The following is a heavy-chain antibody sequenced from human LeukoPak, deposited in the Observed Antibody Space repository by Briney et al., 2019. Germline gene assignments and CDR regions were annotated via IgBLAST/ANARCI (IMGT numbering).Heavy chain of an antibody. CDR3: AKTLGEFTSAFDI. J-gene: IGHJ3*02. CDR2: ISVSGGST. D-gene: IGHD3-3*01. CDR1: GFIFSGYA. Sequence: GGSLRLSCAASGFIFSGYAMSWVRQAPGKGLEWVSAISVSGGSTYYADSVKGRFTVSRDNSENTLYLQMNSLRAEDTAVYYCAKTLGEFTSAFDIWGQGTMVTVSS. V-gene: IGHV3-23*01.